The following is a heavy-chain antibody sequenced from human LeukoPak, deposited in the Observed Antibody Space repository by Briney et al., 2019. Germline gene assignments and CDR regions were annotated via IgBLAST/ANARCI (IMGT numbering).Heavy chain of an antibody. CDR1: GFTFSSYA. CDR3: AKDREDAEYYFDY. Sequence: PGGSLRLSCAASGFTFSSYAMSWVRQAPGKGLEWVSAISGSGGGTYYADSVKGRFTISRDNSKNTLYLQMNSLRAEDTAVYYCAKDREDAEYYFDYWGQGTLVTVSS. J-gene: IGHJ4*02. V-gene: IGHV3-23*01. D-gene: IGHD2-2*01. CDR2: ISGSGGGT.